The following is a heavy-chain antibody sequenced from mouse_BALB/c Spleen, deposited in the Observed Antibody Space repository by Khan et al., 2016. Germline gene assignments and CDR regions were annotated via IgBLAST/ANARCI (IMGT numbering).Heavy chain of an antibody. V-gene: IGHV3-6*02. Sequence: EVQLQESGPGLVKPSQSLSLTCSVTGYSITSGYYWNWIRQFPGNKLEWMGYISNDGSNNYNPSLKNRISITRDTSKNKFFLKLNSVTTEDTATYYCARGWEYFCDDWGQGTTLTVSS. CDR1: GYSITSGYY. J-gene: IGHJ2*01. CDR3: ARGWEYFCDD. D-gene: IGHD4-1*01. CDR2: ISNDGSN.